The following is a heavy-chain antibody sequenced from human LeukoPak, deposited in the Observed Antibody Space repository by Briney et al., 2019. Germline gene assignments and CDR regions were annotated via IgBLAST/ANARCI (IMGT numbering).Heavy chain of an antibody. J-gene: IGHJ4*02. V-gene: IGHV1-24*01. CDR1: GYTLTELS. CDR3: ATELGGYSYGLPVDY. Sequence: ASVKVSCKVTGYTLTELSMHWVRQAPGKGLEWMGGFDPEDGETIYAQKFQGRVTMTEDTSTDTAYMELSSLRSEDTAVYYCATELGGYSYGLPVDYWGQGTLVTVSS. D-gene: IGHD5-18*01. CDR2: FDPEDGET.